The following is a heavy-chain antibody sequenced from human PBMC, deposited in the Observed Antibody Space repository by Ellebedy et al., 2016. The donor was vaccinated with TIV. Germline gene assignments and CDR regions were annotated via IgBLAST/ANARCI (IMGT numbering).Heavy chain of an antibody. J-gene: IGHJ4*02. CDR1: GFTFSSYG. CDR2: IWYDGSNK. CDR3: ARDYGYATDY. V-gene: IGHV3-33*08. D-gene: IGHD2-8*01. Sequence: GESLKISXAASGFTFSSYGMHWVRQAPGKGLEWVAVIWYDGSNKYYADSVKGRFTISRDNSKNTLYLQMNSLRAEDTAVYYCARDYGYATDYWGQGTLVTVSS.